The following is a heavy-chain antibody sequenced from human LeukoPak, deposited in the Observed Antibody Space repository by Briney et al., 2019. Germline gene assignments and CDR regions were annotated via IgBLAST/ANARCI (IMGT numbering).Heavy chain of an antibody. D-gene: IGHD2/OR15-2a*01. CDR1: RFNFSSYS. CDR2: ISSSGDTI. Sequence: GGSLRLSCVASRFNFSSYSMNWDRQAPGKGLEWVSFISSSGDTIYYADSVKGRFTISRDNAKSSLYLQMNSLRVDDTAVYFCAQDIPIEEVPLLGPGFWGQGTLVTVSS. V-gene: IGHV3-48*04. J-gene: IGHJ4*02. CDR3: AQDIPIEEVPLLGPGF.